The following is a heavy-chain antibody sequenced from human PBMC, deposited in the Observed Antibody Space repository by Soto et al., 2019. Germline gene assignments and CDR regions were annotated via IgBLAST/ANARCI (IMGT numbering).Heavy chain of an antibody. J-gene: IGHJ4*02. D-gene: IGHD3-16*02. CDR1: GFTFSSYG. V-gene: IGHV3-30*18. Sequence: PGGSLRLSCAASGFTFSSYGMHWVRQAPGKGLEWVAVISYDGSNKYYADSVKGRFTISRDNSKNTLYLQMNSLRAEDTAVYYCAKVGGDYVWGSYRADYWGQGTLVTVSS. CDR2: ISYDGSNK. CDR3: AKVGGDYVWGSYRADY.